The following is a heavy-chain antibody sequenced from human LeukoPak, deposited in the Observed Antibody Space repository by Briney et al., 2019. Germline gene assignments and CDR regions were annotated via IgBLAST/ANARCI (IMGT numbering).Heavy chain of an antibody. Sequence: SETLSLTCAVYGGSFSDYYWSWIRQPPGRGLEWIGEINHSGSTNYNPSLKSRVTTSVHTSNSQFSLKLTSVTAADTASYYCASDSIGYCSGGSCYSQDYWGQGTLVTVSS. CDR1: GGSFSDYY. D-gene: IGHD2-15*01. J-gene: IGHJ4*02. CDR3: ASDSIGYCSGGSCYSQDY. CDR2: INHSGST. V-gene: IGHV4-34*01.